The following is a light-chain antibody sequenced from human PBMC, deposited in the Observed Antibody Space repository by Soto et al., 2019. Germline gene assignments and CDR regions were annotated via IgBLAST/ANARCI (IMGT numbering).Light chain of an antibody. CDR3: QVWDSSSDHVV. CDR2: YDN. CDR1: NIGSKS. V-gene: IGLV3-21*04. J-gene: IGLJ2*01. Sequence: SYELTQPPSVSVAPGKTARITCGGNNIGSKSVHWYQQKPGQAPVLVIYYDNDRPSGIPERFSGSNSGNTATLTISRVGAGDEADYYCQVWDSSSDHVVFGGGTKLTVL.